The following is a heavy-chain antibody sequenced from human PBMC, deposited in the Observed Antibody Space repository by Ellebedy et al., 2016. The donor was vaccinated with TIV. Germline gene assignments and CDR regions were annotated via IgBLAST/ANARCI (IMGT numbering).Heavy chain of an antibody. CDR1: GFPFSSYW. V-gene: IGHV3-7*04. CDR2: IKQDGGEK. J-gene: IGHJ4*02. D-gene: IGHD3-22*01. Sequence: GESLKISCAASGFPFSSYWMSWVRQAPGKGLEWVANIKQDGGEKYYVDSVKGRFTISRDNAKNSLYLQMNRLRAEDTAVYYCARDGITMIVVVTHFDNWGQGTLVTVSS. CDR3: ARDGITMIVVVTHFDN.